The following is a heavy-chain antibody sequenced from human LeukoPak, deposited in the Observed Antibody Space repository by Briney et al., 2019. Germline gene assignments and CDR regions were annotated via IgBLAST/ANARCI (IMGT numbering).Heavy chain of an antibody. CDR1: GGSISSSSYY. D-gene: IGHD3-22*01. J-gene: IGHJ6*02. V-gene: IGHV4-39*07. CDR3: ARGPSYYYDSIDYYYGMDV. CDR2: IYYSGST. Sequence: PSETLSLTCTVSGGSISSSSYYWGWIRQPPGKGLEWIGSIYYSGSTYYNPSLKSRVTISVDTSKNQFSLKLSSVTAADTAVYYCARGPSYYYDSIDYYYGMDVWGQGTTVTVSS.